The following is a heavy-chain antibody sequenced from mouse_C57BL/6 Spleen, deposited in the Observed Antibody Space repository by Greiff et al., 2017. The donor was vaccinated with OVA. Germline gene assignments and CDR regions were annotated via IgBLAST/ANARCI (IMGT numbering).Heavy chain of an antibody. CDR3: ARSGLYYDLDY. Sequence: EVKVVESGGGLVKPGGSLKLSCAASGFTFSDYGMHWVRQAPEKGLEWVAYISSGSSTIYYADTVKGRFTISRDNAKNTLFLQMTSLRSEDTAMYYCARSGLYYDLDYWGQGTTLTVSS. CDR2: ISSGSSTI. V-gene: IGHV5-17*01. D-gene: IGHD2-4*01. CDR1: GFTFSDYG. J-gene: IGHJ2*01.